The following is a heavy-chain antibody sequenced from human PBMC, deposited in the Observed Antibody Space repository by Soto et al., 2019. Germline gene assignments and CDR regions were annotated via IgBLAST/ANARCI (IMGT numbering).Heavy chain of an antibody. Sequence: QVQLVQSGAEVKKPGSSVKVSCKASGGTFSSYAISWVRQAPGQGLEWMGGIIPIFGTANYAQKFQGRVTMTTDESTSTAYMELGSLCSEDKAVSYCARSIMITFGGVISPPFWYFDLWGRGTLVTVSS. J-gene: IGHJ2*01. CDR1: GGTFSSYA. CDR2: IIPIFGTA. V-gene: IGHV1-69*01. CDR3: ARSIMITFGGVISPPFWYFDL. D-gene: IGHD3-16*02.